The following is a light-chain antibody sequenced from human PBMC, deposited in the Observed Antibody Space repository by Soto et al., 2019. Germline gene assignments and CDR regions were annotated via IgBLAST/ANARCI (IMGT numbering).Light chain of an antibody. V-gene: IGKV1-5*03. CDR3: QQPHDYPIT. Sequence: DIQLTQSPSTLPASLGDRVTITCRASQSISTWLAWYQQKPGNAPKLLIYKASTLESGVPLRFSGSGSGTDFTLTISSLQPEDFATYYCQQPHDYPITFGQGTRLEIK. CDR2: KAS. CDR1: QSISTW. J-gene: IGKJ5*01.